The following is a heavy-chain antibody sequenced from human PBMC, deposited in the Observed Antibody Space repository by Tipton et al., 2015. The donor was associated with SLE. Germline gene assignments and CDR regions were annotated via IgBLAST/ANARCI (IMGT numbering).Heavy chain of an antibody. CDR1: GFRFDDYA. J-gene: IGHJ5*01. CDR3: ARDLTYCSDGTCYSDWFDS. V-gene: IGHV3-9*01. CDR2: ISWNSGSI. D-gene: IGHD2-15*01. Sequence: SLRLSCAASGFRFDDYAMHWVRQAPGKGLEWVSGISWNSGSIDYADSVKGRFTISRDNAKNSLYLQMNSLRPEDTAVYFCARDLTYCSDGTCYSDWFDSWGQGTLVTVSS.